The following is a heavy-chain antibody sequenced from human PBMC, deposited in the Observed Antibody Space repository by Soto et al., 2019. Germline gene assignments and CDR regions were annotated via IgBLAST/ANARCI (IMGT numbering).Heavy chain of an antibody. CDR2: IIPIFGTA. Sequence: GASVKVSCKASGGTFSSYAISWVRQAPGQGLEWMGGIIPIFGTANYAQKFQGRVTITADESTSTAYMELSSLRSEDTAVYYCERGPHPDFFDYWGQGTLVTVSS. CDR1: GGTFSSYA. CDR3: ERGPHPDFFDY. J-gene: IGHJ4*02. V-gene: IGHV1-69*13.